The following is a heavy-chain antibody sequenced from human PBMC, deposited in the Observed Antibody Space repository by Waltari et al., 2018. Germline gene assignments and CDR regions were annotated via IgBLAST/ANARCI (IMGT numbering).Heavy chain of an antibody. CDR1: GGSISSYS. V-gene: IGHV4-59*01. Sequence: QVQLQESGPGLVKPSETLSLTCTVSGGSISSYSWSWIRQPPGKGLEWIGYIYYSGSTNYNPSLKSRVTISVDTSKNQFSLKLSSVTAADTAVYYCAREGGSIAAAGGPYYYYYMDVWGKGTTVTVSS. J-gene: IGHJ6*03. CDR3: AREGGSIAAAGGPYYYYYMDV. D-gene: IGHD6-13*01. CDR2: IYYSGST.